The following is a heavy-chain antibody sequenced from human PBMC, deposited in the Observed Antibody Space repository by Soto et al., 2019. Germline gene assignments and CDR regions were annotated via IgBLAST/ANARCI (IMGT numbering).Heavy chain of an antibody. CDR1: GYTFTSYD. CDR2: MNPNSGNT. J-gene: IGHJ6*03. V-gene: IGHV1-8*01. Sequence: ASVKVSCKASGYTFTSYDINWVRQATGQGLEWMGWMNPNSGNTGYAQKFQGRVTMTRNTSISTAYMELSSLRSEDTAVYYCARDQVPSFYYYYYMDVWGKGTTVTVSS. CDR3: ARDQVPSFYYYYYMDV.